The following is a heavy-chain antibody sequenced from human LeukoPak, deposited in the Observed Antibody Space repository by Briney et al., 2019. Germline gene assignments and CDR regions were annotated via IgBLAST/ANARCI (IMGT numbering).Heavy chain of an antibody. D-gene: IGHD5-18*01. V-gene: IGHV4-59*01. CDR3: AGGTYSYGYDY. CDR1: GGSISSYY. J-gene: IGHJ4*02. Sequence: PSETLSLTCTVSGGSISSYYWSWIRQPPGRGLEWIGYGYYSGRTKYNPSLKSRVTISVDTSKTPLSLRLTSVAAADTAVYYCAGGTYSYGYDYWGQGTLVTVSS. CDR2: GYYSGRT.